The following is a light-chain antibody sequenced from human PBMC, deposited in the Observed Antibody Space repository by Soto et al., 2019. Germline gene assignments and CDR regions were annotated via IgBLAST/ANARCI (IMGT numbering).Light chain of an antibody. J-gene: IGKJ1*01. CDR2: AAS. V-gene: IGKV3D-15*01. CDR3: QQYNNWWT. CDR1: QSVSTY. Sequence: EIVLTQSPATLSLSPGERATLSCRASQSVSTYVTYLAWYQQKPGQAPRLLIYAASTRATGIPARFIGNGSGTEFTLTISSLQSEDFAVYYCQQYNNWWTFGQGTKVDIK.